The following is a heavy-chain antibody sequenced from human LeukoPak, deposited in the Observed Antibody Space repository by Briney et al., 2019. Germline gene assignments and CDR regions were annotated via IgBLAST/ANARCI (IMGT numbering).Heavy chain of an antibody. D-gene: IGHD2-21*02. CDR1: GYTFNSHD. J-gene: IGHJ3*01. Sequence: GASVKVSCKASGYTFNSHDISWLRQATGQGLECMGWMSPNSGNTGYEQKFQGRLTLTRNTSISTAYMELSSLRSEDTAVYYCATCGGDCGGAFDVWGQGTMVTVSS. CDR2: MSPNSGNT. V-gene: IGHV1-8*01. CDR3: ATCGGDCGGAFDV.